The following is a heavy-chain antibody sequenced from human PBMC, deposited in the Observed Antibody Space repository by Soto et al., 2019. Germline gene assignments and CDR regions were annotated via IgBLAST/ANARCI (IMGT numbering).Heavy chain of an antibody. Sequence: QVQLVQSGSEMRAPGSSVKVSCKASGGTFSSSASNWLRQATGQGPEWMGGIIPTFGTANYIEKFRGRVTITEDTSTSTAYMEVSSLTSEDTAMYFWARSETAGHRDFDIWGQGKMVTVSS. J-gene: IGHJ3*02. D-gene: IGHD6-19*01. CDR3: ARSETAGHRDFDI. CDR2: IIPTFGTA. CDR1: GGTFSSSA. V-gene: IGHV1-69*06.